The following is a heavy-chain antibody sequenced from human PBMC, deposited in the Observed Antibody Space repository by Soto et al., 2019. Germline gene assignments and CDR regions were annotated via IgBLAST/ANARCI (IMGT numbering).Heavy chain of an antibody. V-gene: IGHV1-69*01. J-gene: IGHJ6*02. Sequence: QVQLVQSGAEVKKPGSSVKVSCKASGGTFSSYAISWVRQAPGQGLEWMGGIIPIFGTANYAQKFQGRVKITADDSTRPAHMELSSLRSTDTAVYYGAQDTEAVAYGMDVWGQGTTVTVSS. CDR1: GGTFSSYA. CDR2: IIPIFGTA. D-gene: IGHD6-19*01. CDR3: AQDTEAVAYGMDV.